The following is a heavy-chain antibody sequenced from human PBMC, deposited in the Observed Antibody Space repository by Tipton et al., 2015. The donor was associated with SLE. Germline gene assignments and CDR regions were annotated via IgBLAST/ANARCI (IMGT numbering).Heavy chain of an antibody. D-gene: IGHD6-19*01. CDR2: IYYSGST. V-gene: IGHV4-59*11. CDR3: ARGIAVAGYYFDY. Sequence: TLSLTCTVSGGSISSHYWSWIRQPPGKGLEWIGYIYYSGSTNYNPSLKSRVTISVDTSKNQFSLKLSSVTAADTAVYYCARGIAVAGYYFDYWGQGTLVTVSS. CDR1: GGSISSHY. J-gene: IGHJ4*02.